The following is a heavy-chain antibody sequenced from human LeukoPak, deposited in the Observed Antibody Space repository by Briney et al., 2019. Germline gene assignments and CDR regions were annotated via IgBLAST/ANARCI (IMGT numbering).Heavy chain of an antibody. Sequence: SETLSLTCAVYGGSFSGYYWSWIRQPPGKGLEWIGEIKHSGSTNYNPSLKSRVTISVDTSKNQFSLKLSSVTAADTAVYYCARGREDLSGSYYVDYWGQGTLVTVSS. CDR2: IKHSGST. V-gene: IGHV4-34*01. CDR1: GGSFSGYY. D-gene: IGHD1-26*01. CDR3: ARGREDLSGSYYVDY. J-gene: IGHJ4*02.